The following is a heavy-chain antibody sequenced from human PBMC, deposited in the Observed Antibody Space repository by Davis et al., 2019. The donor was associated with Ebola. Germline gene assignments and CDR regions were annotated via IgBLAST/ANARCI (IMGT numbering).Heavy chain of an antibody. Sequence: AASVKVSCKASGGTFSSYAISWVRQAPGQGLEWMGRIIPILGIANYAQKFQGRVTITADKSASTAYMELSSLRSEDTAVYYCARGDCNSTSCYRWFDPWGQGTLVTVSS. D-gene: IGHD2-2*01. CDR2: IIPILGIA. CDR1: GGTFSSYA. CDR3: ARGDCNSTSCYRWFDP. J-gene: IGHJ5*02. V-gene: IGHV1-69*04.